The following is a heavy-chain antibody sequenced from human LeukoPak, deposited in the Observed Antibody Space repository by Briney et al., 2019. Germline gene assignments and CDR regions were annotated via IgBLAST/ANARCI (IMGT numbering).Heavy chain of an antibody. Sequence: ASVTVSCTASGYTFTSYGISWVRQAPGQGLEWMGWISAYNGNTNYAQKLQGRVTMTTDTSTSTAYMELRSLRSDDTAVYYCARDAYCGGDCSTPAGFQHWGQGTLVTVSS. V-gene: IGHV1-18*01. CDR2: ISAYNGNT. D-gene: IGHD2-21*02. CDR1: GYTFTSYG. J-gene: IGHJ1*01. CDR3: ARDAYCGGDCSTPAGFQH.